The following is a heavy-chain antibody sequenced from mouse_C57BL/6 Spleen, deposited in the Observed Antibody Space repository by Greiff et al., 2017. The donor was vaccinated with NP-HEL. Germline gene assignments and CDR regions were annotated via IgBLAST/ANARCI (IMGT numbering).Heavy chain of an antibody. V-gene: IGHV7-3*01. CDR3: ARSPYDYDVGAMDY. Sequence: EVKVVESGGGLVQPGGSLSLSCAASGFTFTDYYMSWVRQPPGTALEWLGFIRNKAKGYTPEYSASVYGRFTISRDNSQSILYLQMNALRAEDSATYYCARSPYDYDVGAMDYWGQGTSVTVSS. D-gene: IGHD2-4*01. CDR2: IRNKAKGYTP. J-gene: IGHJ4*01. CDR1: GFTFTDYY.